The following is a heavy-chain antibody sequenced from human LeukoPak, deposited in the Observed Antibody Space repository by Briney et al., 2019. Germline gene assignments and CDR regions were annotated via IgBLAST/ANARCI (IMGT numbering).Heavy chain of an antibody. CDR1: GFTFSSYA. V-gene: IGHV3-23*01. Sequence: GGSLRLSCAASGFTFSSYAMSWVRQAPGKRLEWVSAISGSGGSTYYADSVEGRFTISRDNSKNTLYLQMNSLRAEDTAVYYCAKVLPPWEDEYYFDYWGQGTLVTVSS. D-gene: IGHD1-26*01. CDR2: ISGSGGST. CDR3: AKVLPPWEDEYYFDY. J-gene: IGHJ4*02.